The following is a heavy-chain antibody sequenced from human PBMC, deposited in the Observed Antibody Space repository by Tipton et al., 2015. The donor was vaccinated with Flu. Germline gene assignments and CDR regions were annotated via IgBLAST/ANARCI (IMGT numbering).Heavy chain of an antibody. CDR1: GFTFSSYG. CDR2: IWYDGSNK. Sequence: SLRLSCAASGFTFSSYGMHWVRQAPGKGLEWVAVIWYDGSNKYYADSVKGRFTISRDNSKNTLYLQMNSLRAEDTAVYYCARDELERGAFDIWGQGTMVTVSS. V-gene: IGHV3-33*08. CDR3: ARDELERGAFDI. J-gene: IGHJ3*02. D-gene: IGHD1-1*01.